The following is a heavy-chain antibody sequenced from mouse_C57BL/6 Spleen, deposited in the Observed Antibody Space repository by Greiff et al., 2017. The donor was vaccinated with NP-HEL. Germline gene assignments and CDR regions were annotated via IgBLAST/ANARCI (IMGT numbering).Heavy chain of an antibody. D-gene: IGHD1-1*01. J-gene: IGHJ2*01. CDR3: ARENTTVVADY. Sequence: VKLVESGPELVKPGASVKISCKASGYAFSSSWMNWVKQRPGKGLEWIGRIYPGDGDTNYNGKFKGKDTLTADKSSSTAYMQLSSLTSEDSAVYFCARENTTVVADYWGQGTTLTVSS. V-gene: IGHV1-82*01. CDR1: GYAFSSSW. CDR2: IYPGDGDT.